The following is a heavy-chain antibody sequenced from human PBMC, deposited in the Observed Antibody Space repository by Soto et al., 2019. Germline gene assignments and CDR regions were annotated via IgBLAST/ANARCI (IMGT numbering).Heavy chain of an antibody. J-gene: IGHJ4*02. V-gene: IGHV1-18*01. CDR2: ISAHNGNT. Sequence: QVHLVQSGAEVKKPGASVKVSCKGSGYTFNSYGITWVRQAPGQGLEWMGWISAHNGNTNYAQKLQGRVTVNRDTSTSTAYMELRSLRSDDTAVYYCARGRYGDYWGQGALVPVSS. CDR1: GYTFNSYG. CDR3: ARGRYGDY. D-gene: IGHD1-1*01.